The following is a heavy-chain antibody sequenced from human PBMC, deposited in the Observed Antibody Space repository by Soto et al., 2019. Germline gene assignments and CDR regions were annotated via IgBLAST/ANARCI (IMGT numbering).Heavy chain of an antibody. V-gene: IGHV3-23*01. CDR3: AHPRGYGVFDAVDI. D-gene: IGHD4-17*01. J-gene: IGHJ3*02. CDR1: GFIFSTYA. CDR2: ISNSGGST. Sequence: PGGSLRLSCAASGFIFSTYAMSWVRQAPGKGLEWVSAISNSGGSTYYAESVRGRFTISRDNSINTLFLIMSALRTEDTAVYYCAHPRGYGVFDAVDIWGQGTMVTVSS.